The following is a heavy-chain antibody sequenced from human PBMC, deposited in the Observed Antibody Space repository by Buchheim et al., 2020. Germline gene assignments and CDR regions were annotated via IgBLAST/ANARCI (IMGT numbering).Heavy chain of an antibody. CDR1: GFTFSSYA. CDR3: ARDLRSSSWYSPGYMDV. V-gene: IGHV3-33*01. Sequence: QVQLVESGGGVVQPGRSLRLSCAASGFTFSSYAMHWVRQAPGKGLEWVAVTWYDGSNKYYADSVKGRFTLSRDNSKNTLYLQMNSLRAEDTAVYYCARDLRSSSWYSPGYMDVWGKGTT. J-gene: IGHJ6*03. CDR2: TWYDGSNK. D-gene: IGHD6-13*01.